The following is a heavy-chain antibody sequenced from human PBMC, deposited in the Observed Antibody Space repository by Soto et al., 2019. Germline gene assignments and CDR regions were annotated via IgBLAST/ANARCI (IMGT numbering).Heavy chain of an antibody. CDR2: ISPYNGHT. CDR3: ARWGSGYHTGRGFSGTMDV. CDR1: DYIFTGYG. D-gene: IGHD3-22*01. J-gene: IGHJ6*02. V-gene: IGHV1-18*04. Sequence: QAQVVQSGDEVKKPGASVKVSCKASDYIFTGYGISWVRQAPGQGLEWLGWISPYNGHTELAQRFQGRLTLTTEKATTTAFRELSNLRSDDTAVYYCARWGSGYHTGRGFSGTMDVWGQGTTVTVSS.